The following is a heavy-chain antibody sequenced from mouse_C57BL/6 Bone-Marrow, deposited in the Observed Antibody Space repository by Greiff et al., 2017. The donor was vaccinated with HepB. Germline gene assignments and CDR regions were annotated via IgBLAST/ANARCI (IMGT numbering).Heavy chain of an antibody. D-gene: IGHD2-3*01. CDR3: AHDGYSFDY. V-gene: IGHV3-6*01. CDR1: GYSITSGYY. CDR2: ISYDGSN. J-gene: IGHJ2*01. Sequence: EVQLMESGPGLVKPSQSLSLTCSVTGYSITSGYYWNWIRQFPGNKLEWMGYISYDGSNNYNPSLKNRISITRDTSKNQFFLKLNSVTTEDTATYYCAHDGYSFDYWGQGTTLTVSS.